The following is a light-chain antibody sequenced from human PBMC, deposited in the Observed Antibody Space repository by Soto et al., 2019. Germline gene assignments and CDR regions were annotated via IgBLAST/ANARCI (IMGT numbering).Light chain of an antibody. J-gene: IGLJ1*01. CDR2: RNG. CDR3: QSYDISLHNYV. V-gene: IGLV1-47*01. CDR1: SSNIGTYY. Sequence: QSVLTQPPSASGTPGQRVTISCSGSSSNIGTYYVDWYQQLPGTAPKLLIHRNGQRPSGVPDRFSGSKSGTSASLAISGLRSEDEADYYCQSYDISLHNYVFGTGTKLTVL.